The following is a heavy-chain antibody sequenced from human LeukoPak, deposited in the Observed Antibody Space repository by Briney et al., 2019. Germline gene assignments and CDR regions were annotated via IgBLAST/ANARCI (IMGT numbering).Heavy chain of an antibody. V-gene: IGHV4-39*01. CDR3: ARLRDYYGSGTVGY. CDR1: GGSISSSGYY. Sequence: SETLSLTCTVSGGSISSSGYYWGWIRQPPGKGLEWIGSIYYSGSTYYNPSLKSRVTISVDTSKNQFSLKLSSVTAADTAVYYCARLRDYYGSGTVGYWGQGTLVTVSS. CDR2: IYYSGST. D-gene: IGHD3-10*01. J-gene: IGHJ4*02.